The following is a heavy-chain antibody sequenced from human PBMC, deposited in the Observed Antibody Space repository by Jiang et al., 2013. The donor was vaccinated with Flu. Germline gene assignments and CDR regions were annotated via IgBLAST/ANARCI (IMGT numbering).Heavy chain of an antibody. J-gene: IGHJ4*02. CDR1: GYSISSGYY. Sequence: GPGLVKPSETLSLTCAVSGYSISSGYYWGWIRQPPGKGLEWIGSIYHSGSTYYNPSLKSRVTISVDTSKNQFSLRLNSVTAADTAVYYCARGVPKYTNTWVDYFPYWGQGTLVTVSS. V-gene: IGHV4-38-2*01. CDR2: IYHSGST. D-gene: IGHD2-2*02. CDR3: ARGVPKYTNTWVDYFPY.